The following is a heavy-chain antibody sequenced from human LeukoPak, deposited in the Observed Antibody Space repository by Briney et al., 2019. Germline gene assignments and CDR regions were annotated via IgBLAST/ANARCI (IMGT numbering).Heavy chain of an antibody. Sequence: ASVEVSCKASGYTFTSYGISWVRQAPGQGLEWMGWISAYNGNTNYAQKLQGRVTMTTDTSTSTAYMELRSLRSADTAVYYCARDRGIAAAGTFDYWGQGTLVTVSS. CDR2: ISAYNGNT. CDR3: ARDRGIAAAGTFDY. D-gene: IGHD6-13*01. V-gene: IGHV1-18*01. CDR1: GYTFTSYG. J-gene: IGHJ4*02.